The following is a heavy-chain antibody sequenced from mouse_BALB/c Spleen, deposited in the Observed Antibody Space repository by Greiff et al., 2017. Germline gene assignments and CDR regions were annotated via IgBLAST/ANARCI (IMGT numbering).Heavy chain of an antibody. Sequence: EVQRVESGGGLVQPGGSLKLSCAASGFTFSSFGMHWVRQAPEKGLEWVAYISSGSSTIYYADTVKGRFTISRDNPKNTLFLQMTSLRSEDTAMYYCARDRYDGYAMDYWGQGTSVTVSS. CDR3: ARDRYDGYAMDY. J-gene: IGHJ4*01. CDR2: ISSGSSTI. D-gene: IGHD2-14*01. V-gene: IGHV5-17*02. CDR1: GFTFSSFG.